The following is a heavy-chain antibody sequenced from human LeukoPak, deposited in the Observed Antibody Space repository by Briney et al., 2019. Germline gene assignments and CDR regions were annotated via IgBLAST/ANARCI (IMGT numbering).Heavy chain of an antibody. CDR2: IYHSGST. CDR1: GGSISSSNW. CDR3: ARVSRWYYGMDV. Sequence: SGTLSLTCAVSGGSISSSNWWSWVRQPPGKGLEWIGEIYHSGSTYYNPSLKSRVTISVDRSKNQFSLKLSSVTAADTAVYYRARVSRWYYGMDVWGQGTTVTVSS. D-gene: IGHD2-15*01. V-gene: IGHV4-4*02. J-gene: IGHJ6*02.